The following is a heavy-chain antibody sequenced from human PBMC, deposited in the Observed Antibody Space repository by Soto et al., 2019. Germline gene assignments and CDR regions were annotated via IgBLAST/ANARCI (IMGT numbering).Heavy chain of an antibody. V-gene: IGHV1-3*01. CDR3: ASSEYCSSTSCPPGSYYYYYGMDV. CDR2: INAGNGNT. Sequence: QVQLVQSGAEVKKPGASVKVSCKASGYTFTSYAMHWVRQAPGQRLEWMGWINAGNGNTKYSQKFQGRVTITRDTSASTAYMELSSLRSEDTAVYYCASSEYCSSTSCPPGSYYYYYGMDVWGQGTTVTVSS. J-gene: IGHJ6*02. CDR1: GYTFTSYA. D-gene: IGHD2-2*01.